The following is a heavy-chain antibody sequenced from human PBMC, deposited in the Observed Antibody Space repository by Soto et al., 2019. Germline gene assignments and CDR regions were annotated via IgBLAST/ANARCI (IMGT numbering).Heavy chain of an antibody. CDR2: IYYSGST. CDR3: ASSSPFHY. J-gene: IGHJ4*02. CDR1: GGSISSYY. Sequence: SETLSLTCTVSGGSISSYYWSWIRQPPGKGLEWIGYIYYSGSTNYNPSLKSRVSISIDTSRNQFSLKLTSVTAADTGVYYCASSSPFHYWGPGILVTVSS. D-gene: IGHD6-6*01. V-gene: IGHV4-59*08.